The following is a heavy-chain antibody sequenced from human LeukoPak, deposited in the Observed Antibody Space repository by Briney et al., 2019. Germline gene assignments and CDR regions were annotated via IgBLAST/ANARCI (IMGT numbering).Heavy chain of an antibody. Sequence: GGSLRLSCAASGFTFSSYAMTWVRQAPGKGLEWVSSISGSGGSTYYADSVRGRFTLSRDNSKNTLYLQMNSLRAEDTAVYYCANFLTGYYLSYFDYWGQGTLVTVSS. D-gene: IGHD3-9*01. CDR2: ISGSGGST. J-gene: IGHJ4*02. V-gene: IGHV3-23*01. CDR1: GFTFSSYA. CDR3: ANFLTGYYLSYFDY.